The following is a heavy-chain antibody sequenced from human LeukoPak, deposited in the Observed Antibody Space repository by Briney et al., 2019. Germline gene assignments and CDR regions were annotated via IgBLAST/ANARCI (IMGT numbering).Heavy chain of an antibody. D-gene: IGHD6-19*01. Sequence: ASVKVSCKASGYTFTNYYMHWVRQAPGQGLEWMGWINPNSGDTNYAQKFQGRVTMTRDTSISTGYMELSRLRSDDTAVYYCARVGENSSGRSTVYYFDYWGQGTLVTVSS. CDR1: GYTFTNYY. V-gene: IGHV1-2*02. CDR2: INPNSGDT. CDR3: ARVGENSSGRSTVYYFDY. J-gene: IGHJ4*02.